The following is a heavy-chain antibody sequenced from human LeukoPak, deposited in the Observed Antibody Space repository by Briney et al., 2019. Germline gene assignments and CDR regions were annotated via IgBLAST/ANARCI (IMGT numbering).Heavy chain of an antibody. CDR3: AREKDDSRDSYGYPRTRWFDS. J-gene: IGHJ5*01. CDR2: IYYSGST. Sequence: PSETLSLTCTVSGGSVSSGSYYWSWIRQPPGKGLEWIGYIYYSGSTNYNPSLKSRVTISVDTSKNQFSLKLSSVTAADTAVYYCAREKDDSRDSYGYPRTRWFDSWGQGTLVTVSS. D-gene: IGHD5-18*01. V-gene: IGHV4-61*01. CDR1: GGSVSSGSYY.